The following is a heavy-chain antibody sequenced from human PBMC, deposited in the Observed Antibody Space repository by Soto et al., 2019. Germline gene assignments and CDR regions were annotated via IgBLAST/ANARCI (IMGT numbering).Heavy chain of an antibody. CDR1: GYTFGHFY. J-gene: IGHJ4*02. V-gene: IGHV1-18*01. CDR3: ARDEGGYDILTGYYKAHHFDQ. D-gene: IGHD3-9*01. CDR2: ISPHNRNT. Sequence: ASVKVSCKASGYTFGHFYITWVRQAPGQGLEWMGAISPHNRNTNYAEKFRGRVTMTTDTSTTTAYMELRSLRSDDTAVYYCARDEGGYDILTGYYKAHHFDQWGQGSLVTVSS.